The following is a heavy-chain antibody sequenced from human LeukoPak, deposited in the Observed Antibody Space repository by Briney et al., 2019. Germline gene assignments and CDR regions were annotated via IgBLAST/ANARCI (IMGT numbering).Heavy chain of an antibody. Sequence: SETLSLTCTVSGXSISSYYWSWIRQPPGKGLEWIVYISYSGSTNFNPFLKSRVTISVDTSKNQFSLKLSSVTAADTAVYYCAREGTAGTNLNWFDPWGQGTLVTVSS. CDR2: ISYSGST. V-gene: IGHV4-59*01. D-gene: IGHD1-1*01. J-gene: IGHJ5*02. CDR1: GXSISSYY. CDR3: AREGTAGTNLNWFDP.